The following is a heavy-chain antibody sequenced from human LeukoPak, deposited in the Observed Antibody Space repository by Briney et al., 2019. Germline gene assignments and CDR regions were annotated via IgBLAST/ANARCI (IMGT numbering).Heavy chain of an antibody. CDR3: AREALNYDILTGTRLFDY. Sequence: ASVKVSCKASGYTFASYYMHWVRQAPGQGLEWMGIINPSGGSISYAQKFQGRVTMTRDMSTSTVYMELSSLRSEDTAVYYCAREALNYDILTGTRLFDYWGQGTLVTVSS. J-gene: IGHJ4*02. CDR2: INPSGGSI. D-gene: IGHD3-9*01. CDR1: GYTFASYY. V-gene: IGHV1-46*01.